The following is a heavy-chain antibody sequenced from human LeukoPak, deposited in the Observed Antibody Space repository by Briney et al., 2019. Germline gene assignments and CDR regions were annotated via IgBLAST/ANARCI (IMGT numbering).Heavy chain of an antibody. CDR3: TKVETAAAATLRGFDY. J-gene: IGHJ4*02. CDR2: MGGSGRST. Sequence: GGSLRLLWLASGLSFNSYTMKWVREAPGKGLEGVSSMGGSGRSTYHADSVKGRFTISRDNSKNTLYLQMNSLRAEDTAVYYCTKVETAAAATLRGFDYWGQGTLVTVSS. D-gene: IGHD6-13*01. V-gene: IGHV3-23*01. CDR1: GLSFNSYT.